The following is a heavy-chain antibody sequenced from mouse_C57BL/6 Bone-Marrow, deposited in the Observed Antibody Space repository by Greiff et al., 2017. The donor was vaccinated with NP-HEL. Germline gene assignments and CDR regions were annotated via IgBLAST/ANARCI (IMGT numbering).Heavy chain of an antibody. CDR1: GFTFSSYA. J-gene: IGHJ3*01. CDR2: ISDGGSYT. V-gene: IGHV5-4*01. CDR3: SYPAWAFAY. Sequence: EVQGVESGGGLVKPGGSLKLSCAASGFTFSSYAMSWVRQTPEKRLEWVATISDGGSYTYYPDNVKGRFTISRDNSHHHLYLLLLHLKSGDTALSSSSYPAWAFAYCRPGTLVPLS.